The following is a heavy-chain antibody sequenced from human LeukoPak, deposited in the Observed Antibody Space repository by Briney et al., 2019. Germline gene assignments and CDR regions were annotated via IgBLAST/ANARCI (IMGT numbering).Heavy chain of an antibody. CDR3: AREDGYNSVAMDV. D-gene: IGHD5-24*01. CDR1: AFTFSDYY. J-gene: IGHJ6*03. CDR2: IISSGSTI. V-gene: IGHV3-11*04. Sequence: GGSLRLSCAASAFTFSDYYMSCIRQAPGRGLEWVSYIISSGSTIYYADSVKGRFTISRDNAKNSLYLQMNSLRAEDTAVYYCAREDGYNSVAMDVWGKGTTVTVSS.